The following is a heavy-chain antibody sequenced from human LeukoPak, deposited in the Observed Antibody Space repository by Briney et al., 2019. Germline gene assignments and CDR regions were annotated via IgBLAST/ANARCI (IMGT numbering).Heavy chain of an antibody. CDR2: INHSGST. CDR1: GGSFSGYY. J-gene: IGHJ4*02. CDR3: ARGRGITMIVGTPLDY. D-gene: IGHD3-22*01. V-gene: IGHV4-34*01. Sequence: SETLSLTCAVYGGSFSGYYWSWIRQPPGKGLGWIGEINHSGSTNYNPSLKSRVTISVVTSKNQFSLKLSSVTAAGPAVYYCARGRGITMIVGTPLDYWGQGTLVSVSS.